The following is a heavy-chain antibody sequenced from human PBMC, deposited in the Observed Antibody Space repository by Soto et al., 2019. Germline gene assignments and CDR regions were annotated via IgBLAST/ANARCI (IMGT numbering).Heavy chain of an antibody. D-gene: IGHD4-4*01. CDR1: GSFYA. Sequence: QVQPVQSGSEVKKPGSSVRVSCKTGSFYAVSWVRQAPGQGLESMGGLIPVFDTPSYAQKFQGRVTITADESKSTAYMELSSLRSEDTALYYCASTPVTGRYSYYGMDAWDQGIAVTVSS. V-gene: IGHV1-69*01. J-gene: IGHJ6*02. CDR3: ASTPVTGRYSYYGMDA. CDR2: LIPVFDTP.